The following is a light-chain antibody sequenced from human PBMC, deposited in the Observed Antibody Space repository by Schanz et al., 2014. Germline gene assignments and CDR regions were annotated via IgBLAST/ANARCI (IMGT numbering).Light chain of an antibody. CDR3: QSYDSSLSEWV. Sequence: QSALTQPASVSGSPGQSITISCTGTSSDVGSYNLVSWYQQHPGKAPKLMIYEGSKRPSGVPDRFSGSKSGTSASLAITGLQAEDEADYYCQSYDSSLSEWVFGGGTKLTVL. CDR2: EGS. V-gene: IGLV2-14*02. CDR1: SSDVGSYNL. J-gene: IGLJ3*02.